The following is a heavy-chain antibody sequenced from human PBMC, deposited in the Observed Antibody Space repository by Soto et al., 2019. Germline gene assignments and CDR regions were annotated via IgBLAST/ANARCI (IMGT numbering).Heavy chain of an antibody. CDR1: GFSFDYYW. V-gene: IGHV3-74*01. CDR3: ARGDRGGFDL. D-gene: IGHD3-10*01. Sequence: EVQLVESGGGLVQPGESLRLSCAASGFSFDYYWMHWVRQAPGKGLVWVSRVHSDGTTTTYADSVKGRFTISRDNARNTVSLQMSSLRAEDTAIYYCARGDRGGFDLWGHGTVVTVSS. CDR2: VHSDGTTT. J-gene: IGHJ3*01.